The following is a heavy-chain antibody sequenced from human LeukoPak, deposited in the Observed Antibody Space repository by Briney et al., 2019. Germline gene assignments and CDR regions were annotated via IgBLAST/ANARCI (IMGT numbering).Heavy chain of an antibody. V-gene: IGHV1-2*02. D-gene: IGHD2-21*02. J-gene: IGHJ5*01. CDR2: INPSSGGT. CDR3: ARMALDGGDSIGFDS. CDR1: GYNFIDSYIHYY. Sequence: ASVKVSCKASGYNFIDSYIHYYIHWVRQAPGRGLEWMGWINPSSGGTNYAQKFQDRVTMTRDRSINTAYMELSRPTSDDTAVYYCARMALDGGDSIGFDSWGQGTLVTVSS.